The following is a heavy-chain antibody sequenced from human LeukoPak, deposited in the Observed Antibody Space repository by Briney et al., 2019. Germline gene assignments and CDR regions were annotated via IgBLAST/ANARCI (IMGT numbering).Heavy chain of an antibody. CDR3: ATSSYSSGWYDGVWFDY. V-gene: IGHV1-24*01. CDR1: GYTLTELS. D-gene: IGHD6-19*01. Sequence: ASVKVSCKVSGYTLTELSMHWARQAPGKGLEWMGGFDPEDGETIYAQKFQGRVTMTEDTSTDTAYMELSSLRSEDAAVYYCATSSYSSGWYDGVWFDYWGQGTLVTVSS. J-gene: IGHJ4*02. CDR2: FDPEDGET.